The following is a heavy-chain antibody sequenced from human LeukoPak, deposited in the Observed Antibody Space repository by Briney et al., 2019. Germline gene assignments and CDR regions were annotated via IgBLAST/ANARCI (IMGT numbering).Heavy chain of an antibody. CDR1: GFTFSSYW. Sequence: GGSLRLSCVASGFTFSSYWMHWVRQAPGKGLVWVSRIKIVGSGTGYADSVKGRFTISRDNATNTLYLQMNSLRADDTAVYYCARDSTVSDFDYWGQGTLVTVSS. CDR2: IKIVGSGT. CDR3: ARDSTVSDFDY. V-gene: IGHV3-74*01. J-gene: IGHJ4*02. D-gene: IGHD4-17*01.